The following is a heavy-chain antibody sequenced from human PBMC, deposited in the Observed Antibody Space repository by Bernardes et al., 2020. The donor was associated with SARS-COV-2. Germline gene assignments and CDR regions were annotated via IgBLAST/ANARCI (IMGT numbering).Heavy chain of an antibody. CDR1: GFTFADYT. D-gene: IGHD3-3*01. J-gene: IGHJ3*01. CDR3: ATERQSLTIFGVGHDAFDF. CDR2: VSWDGSTT. V-gene: IGHV3-43*01. Sequence: GGCLRLSCAAFGFTFADYTMHWVRQVPGKGLEWVSLVSWDGSTTNYADSVKGRFIISRDSSRNTLHLQMNSLRKEDTALYYCATERQSLTIFGVGHDAFDFWGQGTMVTVSS.